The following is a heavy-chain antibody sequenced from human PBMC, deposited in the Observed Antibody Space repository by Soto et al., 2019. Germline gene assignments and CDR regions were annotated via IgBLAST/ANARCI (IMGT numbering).Heavy chain of an antibody. CDR2: ISYDESNK. J-gene: IGHJ4*02. Sequence: QVQLVESGGGVVQPGRSVRLSCAASGFTFSSYGMHWVRQAPGKGLEWVAVISYDESNKYYADSVKGRFTISRDNSKNTLYLRMNSLRAEDTAVYYCAKADATVTTLDYWGQGTLVTVSS. CDR1: GFTFSSYG. V-gene: IGHV3-30*18. CDR3: AKADATVTTLDY. D-gene: IGHD4-17*01.